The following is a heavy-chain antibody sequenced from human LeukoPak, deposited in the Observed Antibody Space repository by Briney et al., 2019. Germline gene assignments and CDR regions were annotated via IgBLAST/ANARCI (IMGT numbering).Heavy chain of an antibody. CDR2: FDPEDGET. D-gene: IGHD2-2*01. J-gene: IGHJ5*02. V-gene: IGHV1-24*01. CDR1: GYTLTELS. Sequence: ASVKVSCKVSGYTLTELSMHWVRQAPGKGLEWMGGFDPEDGETIYAQKFQGRVTMTEDTSTDTAYMELSSLRSEDTAVYYCARDLAEKDIVVVPAARGGYWFDPWGQGTLVTVSS. CDR3: ARDLAEKDIVVVPAARGGYWFDP.